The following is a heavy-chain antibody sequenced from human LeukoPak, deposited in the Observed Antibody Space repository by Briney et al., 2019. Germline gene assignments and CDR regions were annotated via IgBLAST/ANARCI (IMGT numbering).Heavy chain of an antibody. Sequence: SETLSLTCTVSGYSISSSSYYWGWIRQPPGKGLEWIGSIYYSGSTYYNPSLKSRVTISVDTSKNQFSLKLSSVTAADTAVYYCASFPKYYYDSSGRRAFDIWGQGTMVTVSS. CDR3: ASFPKYYYDSSGRRAFDI. CDR1: GYSISSSSYY. V-gene: IGHV4-39*01. D-gene: IGHD3-22*01. CDR2: IYYSGST. J-gene: IGHJ3*02.